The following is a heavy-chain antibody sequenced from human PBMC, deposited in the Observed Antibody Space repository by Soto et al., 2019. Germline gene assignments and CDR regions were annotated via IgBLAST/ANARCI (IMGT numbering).Heavy chain of an antibody. CDR1: GFTFGDYA. D-gene: IGHD3-22*01. V-gene: IGHV3-49*03. CDR2: IRSKGYGGTT. J-gene: IGHJ4*02. CDR3: ARVGSASLMVVVIADH. Sequence: PGGSLILSCTTSGFTFGDYAMSWFRQAPGKGLEWVGFIRSKGYGGTTQYAASVKGRFTISRDDSESIAYLQMDSLKTEDTALYYCARVGSASLMVVVIADHWGQGTQVTVSS.